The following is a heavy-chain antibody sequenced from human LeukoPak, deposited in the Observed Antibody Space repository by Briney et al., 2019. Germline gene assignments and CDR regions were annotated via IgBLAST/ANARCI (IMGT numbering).Heavy chain of an antibody. CDR1: GYIFTSYG. J-gene: IGHJ4*02. D-gene: IGHD3-10*01. CDR3: AREWEPLWRGEPRPNFDY. V-gene: IGHV1-18*01. Sequence: ASVKVSCKASGYIFTSYGISWVRQAPGQGLEWMGWISAYDGNTNYAQKLQGRVTMTTDTSTSTAYMELRSLRSDDTAVYYCAREWEPLWRGEPRPNFDYWGQGTLVTVSS. CDR2: ISAYDGNT.